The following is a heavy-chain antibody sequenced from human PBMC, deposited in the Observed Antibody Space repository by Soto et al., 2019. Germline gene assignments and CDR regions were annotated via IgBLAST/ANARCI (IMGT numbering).Heavy chain of an antibody. CDR2: FDPEEDQT. V-gene: IGHV1-24*01. D-gene: IGHD6-13*01. J-gene: IGHJ2*01. Sequence: WASVKVSCKVSGYSLTELSLHWVRQAPGKGLEWMGGFDPEEDQTFYAQKFKGRVTVTEDTSTNTAYMELSSLRSDDTAVYYCAKGRSRWLKNTSWYFDTWGRGTLVTVSS. CDR3: AKGRSRWLKNTSWYFDT. CDR1: GYSLTELS.